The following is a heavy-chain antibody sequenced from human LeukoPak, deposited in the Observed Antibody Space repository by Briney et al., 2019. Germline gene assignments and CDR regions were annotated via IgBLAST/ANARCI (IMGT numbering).Heavy chain of an antibody. D-gene: IGHD5-12*01. CDR1: GYSISNGYY. V-gene: IGHV4-38-2*02. Sequence: PSETLSLTCAVSGYSISNGYYWGWIRQPPGKGLEWITSIYYSGSTYYNPSLKSRVTISVDTSKNQFSLKLSSVTAADTAVYYCARDFNPWLEYYFDYWGQGTLVTVSS. J-gene: IGHJ4*02. CDR3: ARDFNPWLEYYFDY. CDR2: IYYSGST.